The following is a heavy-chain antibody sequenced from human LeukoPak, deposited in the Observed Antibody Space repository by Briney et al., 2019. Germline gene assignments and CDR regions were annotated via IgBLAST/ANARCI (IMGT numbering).Heavy chain of an antibody. J-gene: IGHJ4*02. V-gene: IGHV3-30*18. CDR2: ISYDGSFE. CDR3: AKGSYDYRPECTRYYFDY. Sequence: GGSLRLSCTASGFTISNYAMHWVRQAPGKGLEWVALISYDGSFEYFTDSVKGRFTISRDNSKNTLYLQMNVLRDEDTAVYYCAKGSYDYRPECTRYYFDYWGQGTLVTVSS. D-gene: IGHD4-11*01. CDR1: GFTISNYA.